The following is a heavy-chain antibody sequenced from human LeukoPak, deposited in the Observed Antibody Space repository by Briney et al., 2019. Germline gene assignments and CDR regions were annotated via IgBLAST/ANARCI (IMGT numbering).Heavy chain of an antibody. CDR3: AKDRGIAVAGGDAFDI. Sequence: ASVNVSCKASGYTFTSYDINWVRQATGQGLEWMGWMNPNSGNTGYAQKFQGRVTMTRNTSISTAYMELSSLRSEDTAVYYCAKDRGIAVAGGDAFDIWGQGTMVTVSS. J-gene: IGHJ3*02. D-gene: IGHD6-19*01. CDR1: GYTFTSYD. CDR2: MNPNSGNT. V-gene: IGHV1-8*01.